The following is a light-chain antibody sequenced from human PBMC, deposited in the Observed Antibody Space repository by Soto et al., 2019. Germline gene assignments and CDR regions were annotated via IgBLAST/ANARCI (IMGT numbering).Light chain of an antibody. CDR2: DAS. CDR1: QSVSSTY. J-gene: IGKJ3*01. V-gene: IGKV3-20*01. CDR3: QHYGRSPGLFT. Sequence: EIVLTQSPGTLSLSPGERATLSCRASQSVSSTYLAWYQQKPGQAHRLLIYDASSRATGIPDRFSGSGSGADFTLTISRLEPEDFAVYYCQHYGRSPGLFTFGPGTKVEIK.